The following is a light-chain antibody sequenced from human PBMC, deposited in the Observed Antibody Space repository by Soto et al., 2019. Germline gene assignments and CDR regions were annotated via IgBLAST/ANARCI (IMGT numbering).Light chain of an antibody. CDR1: SSNIGAGSD. CDR2: DNN. Sequence: QSVLTQPPSVSGAPGQRVTISCTGSSSNIGAGSDVHWYQQFPGTAPKLLIYDNNNRPSGVPDRFSGSKSGTSASLAITGLQAEDEADYYCQSYDGSLKLFGGGTQLTVL. V-gene: IGLV1-40*01. CDR3: QSYDGSLKL. J-gene: IGLJ2*01.